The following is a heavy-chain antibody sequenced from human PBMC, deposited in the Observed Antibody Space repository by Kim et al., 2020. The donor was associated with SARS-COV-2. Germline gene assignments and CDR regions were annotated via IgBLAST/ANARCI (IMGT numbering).Heavy chain of an antibody. Sequence: SETLSLTCTVSGYSISSGYYWGWIRQPPGKGLEWIGSIYHSGSTYYNPSLKSRVTISVDTSKNQFSLKLSSVTAADTAVYYCARELYYYDSSGYQPTSWFDPWGQGTLVTVSS. CDR3: ARELYYYDSSGYQPTSWFDP. V-gene: IGHV4-38-2*02. CDR1: GYSISSGYY. J-gene: IGHJ5*02. D-gene: IGHD3-22*01. CDR2: IYHSGST.